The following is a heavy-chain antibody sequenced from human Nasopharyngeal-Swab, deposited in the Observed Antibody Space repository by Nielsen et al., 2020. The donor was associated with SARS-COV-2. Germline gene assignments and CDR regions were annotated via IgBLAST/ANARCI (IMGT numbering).Heavy chain of an antibody. V-gene: IGHV3-21*01. D-gene: IGHD2-21*01. J-gene: IGHJ6*02. Sequence: GGSLRLSCAASGFTFSSYSMNWVRQAPGKGLEWVSSISDSSSYINYAESAKGRFTISRDNAKNSLFLQMDSLRAEDTAVYYCARDESWGGAYYYYAMDVWGQGTTVTVSS. CDR2: ISDSSSYI. CDR1: GFTFSSYS. CDR3: ARDESWGGAYYYYAMDV.